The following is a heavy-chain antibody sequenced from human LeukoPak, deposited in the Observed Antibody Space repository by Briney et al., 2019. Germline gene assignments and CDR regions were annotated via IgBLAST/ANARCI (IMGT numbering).Heavy chain of an antibody. CDR3: ARGDSSGPPEGY. J-gene: IGHJ4*02. CDR1: GFTVSSNY. D-gene: IGHD3-22*01. V-gene: IGHV3-53*01. CDR2: IYSGGST. Sequence: GGSLRLSCAASGFTVSSNYMSWVRQAPGKGLEWVSVIYSGGSTYYADSVKGRFTISRDNSKNMLYLQMNSLRAEDTAVYYCARGDSSGPPEGYWGQGTLVTVSS.